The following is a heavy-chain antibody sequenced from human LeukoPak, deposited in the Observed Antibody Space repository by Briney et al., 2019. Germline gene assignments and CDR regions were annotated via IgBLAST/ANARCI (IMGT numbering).Heavy chain of an antibody. J-gene: IGHJ4*02. V-gene: IGHV3-23*01. CDR2: ISGSGGST. D-gene: IGHD3-22*01. CDR1: GFTFSSYA. CDR3: TKPYYYDSSGYSRFDY. Sequence: PGGPLRLSCAASGFTFSSYAMSWVRQAPGKGLEWVSAISGSGGSTYYADSVKGRFTISRDNSKNTLYLQMNSLRAEDTAVYYCTKPYYYDSSGYSRFDYWGQGTLVTVSS.